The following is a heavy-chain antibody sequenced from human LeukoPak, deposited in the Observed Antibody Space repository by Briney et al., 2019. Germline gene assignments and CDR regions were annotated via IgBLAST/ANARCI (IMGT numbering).Heavy chain of an antibody. Sequence: SETLSLTCAVSGGSITSSGYYWAWIRQPPGKGLDYIGNIHYTDSALYNPSLQSRATILVDTSKNQFSLKLTSATAADTAVYYCARRTAAAGPFDYWGQGTLVTVSS. D-gene: IGHD6-13*01. CDR2: IHYTDSA. J-gene: IGHJ4*02. CDR3: ARRTAAAGPFDY. V-gene: IGHV4-39*01. CDR1: GGSITSSGYY.